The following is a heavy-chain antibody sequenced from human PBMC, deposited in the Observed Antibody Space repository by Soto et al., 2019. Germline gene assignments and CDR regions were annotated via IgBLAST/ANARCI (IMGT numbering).Heavy chain of an antibody. V-gene: IGHV1-24*01. CDR3: ATDQYCSSTSCREPYYYYGMDV. CDR2: FDPEDGET. J-gene: IGHJ6*02. Sequence: ASVKVSCKVSGYTLTELSMHWVRQAPGKGLEWMGGFDPEDGETIYAQKFQGRVTMTEDTSTDTAYMELSSLRSEDTAVYYCATDQYCSSTSCREPYYYYGMDVWGQGTTVTSP. CDR1: GYTLTELS. D-gene: IGHD2-2*01.